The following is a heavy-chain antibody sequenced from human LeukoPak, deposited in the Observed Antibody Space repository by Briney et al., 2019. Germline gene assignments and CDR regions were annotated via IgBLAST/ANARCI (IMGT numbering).Heavy chain of an antibody. D-gene: IGHD3-22*01. Sequence: GGSLRLSCAASGFTFSSYEMNWVRQAPGKVLEWISYISSSGSTIYYADSVKGRFTISRDNAKNSLYLQMNSLRAEDTAVYYCATLGDYYDSSGYLFDYWGQGTLVTVSS. CDR1: GFTFSSYE. CDR2: ISSSGSTI. V-gene: IGHV3-48*03. J-gene: IGHJ4*02. CDR3: ATLGDYYDSSGYLFDY.